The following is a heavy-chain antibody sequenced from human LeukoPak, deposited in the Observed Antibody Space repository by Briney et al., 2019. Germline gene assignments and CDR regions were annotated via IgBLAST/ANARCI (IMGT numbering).Heavy chain of an antibody. CDR1: GFTFSSYW. J-gene: IGHJ6*03. CDR3: ARDQYDFWSGYVYYYYYMDV. CDR2: INSDGSST. Sequence: GGSLRLSCAASGFTFSSYWMHWVRHAPGKGLVWVSRINSDGSSTSYADSVKGRFTISRDNAKNTLYLQMNSLRAEDTAVYYCARDQYDFWSGYVYYYYYMDVWGKGTTVTVSS. D-gene: IGHD3-3*01. V-gene: IGHV3-74*01.